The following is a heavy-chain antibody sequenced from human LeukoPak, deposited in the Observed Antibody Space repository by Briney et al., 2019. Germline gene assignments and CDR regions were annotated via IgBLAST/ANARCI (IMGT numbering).Heavy chain of an antibody. D-gene: IGHD2-15*01. J-gene: IGHJ4*02. CDR3: ATGSRGYCSGGSCYWDY. CDR2: FDPEDGET. CDR1: GYTLTELS. Sequence: GASVKVSCKVSGYTLTELSMHWVRQAPGKGPEWMGGFDPEDGETIYAQKFQGRVTMTEDTSTDTAYMELSSLRSEDTAVYYCATGSRGYCSGGSCYWDYWGQGTLVTVSS. V-gene: IGHV1-24*01.